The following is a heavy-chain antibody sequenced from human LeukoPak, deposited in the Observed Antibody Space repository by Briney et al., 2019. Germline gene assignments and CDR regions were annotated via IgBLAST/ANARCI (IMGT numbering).Heavy chain of an antibody. V-gene: IGHV1-69*04. Sequence: SVKVSCKASGGTFSSYAISWVRQAPGQGLEWMGRIIPIFGIANYAQKFQGRVTITADKSTSTAYMELSSLRSEDTAVYYCARTDYYGSGSYDYYGTDVWGQGTTVTVSS. CDR1: GGTFSSYA. CDR2: IIPIFGIA. CDR3: ARTDYYGSGSYDYYGTDV. J-gene: IGHJ6*02. D-gene: IGHD3-10*01.